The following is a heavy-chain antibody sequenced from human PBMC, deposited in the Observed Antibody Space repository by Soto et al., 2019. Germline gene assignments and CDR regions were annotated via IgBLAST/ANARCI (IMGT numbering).Heavy chain of an antibody. D-gene: IGHD3-10*01. Sequence: GGSLRLSCAASGFMFSTTDMSWVRQAPGKGLEWVTTIEGSGTITYYADSVRGRFTISRDNSKNTVYLQMDSLTADDTAVYYCVKNSGWFNSWGQGTPVTASS. J-gene: IGHJ5*01. CDR2: IEGSGTIT. V-gene: IGHV3-23*01. CDR3: VKNSGWFNS. CDR1: GFMFSTTD.